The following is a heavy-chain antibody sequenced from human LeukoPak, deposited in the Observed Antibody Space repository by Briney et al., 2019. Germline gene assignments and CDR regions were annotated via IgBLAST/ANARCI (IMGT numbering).Heavy chain of an antibody. Sequence: GGSLRLSCAASGFTFSNYWMSWVRQAPGKGLEWVAHINQDGSEKYYVDSVKGRFTISRDNAKNSLYLQMNSLRAEDTAVYYCAGVSKSATTGTVLDYWGQGTLVTVSS. CDR1: GFTFSNYW. V-gene: IGHV3-7*05. D-gene: IGHD6-13*01. CDR3: AGVSKSATTGTVLDY. J-gene: IGHJ4*02. CDR2: INQDGSEK.